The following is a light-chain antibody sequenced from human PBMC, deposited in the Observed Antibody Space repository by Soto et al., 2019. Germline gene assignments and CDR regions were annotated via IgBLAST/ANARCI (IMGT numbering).Light chain of an antibody. V-gene: IGLV2-11*01. Sequence: QSALTQPRSVSGSPGQSVTISCTGTSSDVGGYNFVSWYQHHPGKATKLMIYTVIQRPSGVPDRFSASKSGNTASLTISGLQAEDEADYYCCSYAGSYTYVFATGTKLT. CDR1: SSDVGGYNF. CDR3: CSYAGSYTYV. J-gene: IGLJ1*01. CDR2: TVI.